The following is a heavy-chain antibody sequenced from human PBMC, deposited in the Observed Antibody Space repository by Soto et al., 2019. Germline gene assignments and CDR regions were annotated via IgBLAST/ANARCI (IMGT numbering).Heavy chain of an antibody. CDR1: GYTFTSYY. J-gene: IGHJ4*02. CDR3: ARDGGYDFWSGYYSYYFDY. D-gene: IGHD3-3*01. CDR2: INPSGGST. Sequence: RASVKVSCTASGYTFTSYYMHWVRQAPGQGLEWMGIINPSGGSTSYAQKFQGRVTMTRDTSTSTVYMELSSLRSEDTAVYYCARDGGYDFWSGYYSYYFDYWGQGTLVTV. V-gene: IGHV1-46*01.